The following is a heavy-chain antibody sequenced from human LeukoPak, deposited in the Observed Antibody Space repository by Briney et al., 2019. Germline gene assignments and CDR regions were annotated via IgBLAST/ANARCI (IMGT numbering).Heavy chain of an antibody. CDR3: ARVRGYLSPSRGPWDAFDI. J-gene: IGHJ3*02. Sequence: PSETLSLTCTVSGGSISSGDYYWSWIRQPPGKGLEWIGYIYYSGSTYYNPSLKSRVTISVDTSKNQFSLKLSSVTAADTAVYYCARVRGYLSPSRGPWDAFDIWGQGTMVTVSS. CDR1: GGSISSGDYY. V-gene: IGHV4-30-4*01. D-gene: IGHD1-1*01. CDR2: IYYSGST.